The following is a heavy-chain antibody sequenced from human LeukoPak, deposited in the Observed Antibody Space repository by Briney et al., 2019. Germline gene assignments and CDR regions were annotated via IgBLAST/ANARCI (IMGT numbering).Heavy chain of an antibody. V-gene: IGHV4-59*13. CDR2: IDYSGRS. D-gene: IGHD3-9*01. CDR1: GGSISSYS. CDR3: ARDHPVADWAPDI. J-gene: IGHJ3*02. Sequence: SETLSLTCSVSGGSISSYSWTWIRQPPGKGLEWIGFIDYSGRSNYNPSLKSRVTISAEPSTNHFSLNLTSVTAADTAVYFCARDHPVADWAPDIWGRGTMVTVSS.